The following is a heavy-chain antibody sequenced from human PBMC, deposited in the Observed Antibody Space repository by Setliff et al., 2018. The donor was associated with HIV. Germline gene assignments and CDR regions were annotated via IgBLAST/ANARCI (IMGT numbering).Heavy chain of an antibody. D-gene: IGHD1-26*01. Sequence: AGGSLRLSCAASGFTFSSYAMHWVRQAPGKGLEWVAVISYDGSNKYYTDSVKGRFTISRDNSKNTLFLQMNSLRAEDTAVYYCARDPPGGSYPYYFDYWGQGTLVTVSS. CDR3: ARDPPGGSYPYYFDY. CDR1: GFTFSSYA. CDR2: ISYDGSNK. J-gene: IGHJ4*02. V-gene: IGHV3-30*04.